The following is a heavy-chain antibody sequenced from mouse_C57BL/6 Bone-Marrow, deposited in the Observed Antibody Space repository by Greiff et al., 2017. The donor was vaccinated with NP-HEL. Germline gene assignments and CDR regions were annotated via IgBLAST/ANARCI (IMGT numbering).Heavy chain of an antibody. CDR2: INPGSGGT. Sequence: VKLMESGAELVRPGTSVKVSCKASGYAFTNYLIEWVKQRPGQGLEWIGVINPGSGGTNYNEKFKGKATLTADKSSSTAYMQLSSLTSEDSAVYFCARDDYVAWFAYWGQGTLVTVSA. J-gene: IGHJ3*01. V-gene: IGHV1-54*01. CDR1: GYAFTNYL. D-gene: IGHD2-4*01. CDR3: ARDDYVAWFAY.